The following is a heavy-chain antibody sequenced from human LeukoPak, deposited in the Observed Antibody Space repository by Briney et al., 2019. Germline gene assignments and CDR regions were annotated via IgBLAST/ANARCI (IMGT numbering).Heavy chain of an antibody. CDR1: GGSISTYY. V-gene: IGHV4-59*01. Sequence: PSETLSLTCTVSGGSISTYYWTWIRQPPGKGLEWIGYIYYGGSTNYNPSLKSRVTISADTSKNHFSLKVSAVTAADTAVYYCARNRGSGWYNPFDYWGQGTLVTVSS. D-gene: IGHD6-19*01. J-gene: IGHJ4*02. CDR3: ARNRGSGWYNPFDY. CDR2: IYYGGST.